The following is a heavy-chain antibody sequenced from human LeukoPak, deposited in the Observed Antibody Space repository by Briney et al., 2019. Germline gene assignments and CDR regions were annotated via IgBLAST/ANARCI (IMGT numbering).Heavy chain of an antibody. CDR3: ARQWELVFFDY. Sequence: ASVKVSCKASGYTFTSYGISWVRQAPGQGLEWMGWISSYNGNTNYAQKLQGRVTMTTDTSTSPAYMELRSLRSDDTAVYYCARQWELVFFDYWGQGTLVTVSS. J-gene: IGHJ4*02. V-gene: IGHV1-18*01. CDR2: ISSYNGNT. D-gene: IGHD1-26*01. CDR1: GYTFTSYG.